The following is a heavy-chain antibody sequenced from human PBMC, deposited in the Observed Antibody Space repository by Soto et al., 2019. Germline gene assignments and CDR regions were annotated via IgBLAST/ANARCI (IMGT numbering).Heavy chain of an antibody. CDR1: GYIFTDHY. CDR3: ASSPTECYGTVTGCYTRTLYCLDL. CDR2: INPNSGGT. Sequence: ASVKVSCKASGYIFTDHYIHWVRQPPGQGLEWMGWINPNSGGTNYAQKFQGRVTVTRDTPTSTAYMELSRLTSDDTAVYYCASSPTECYGTVTGCYTRTLYCLDLWGQGTTVTVSS. J-gene: IGHJ6*02. D-gene: IGHD2-2*02. V-gene: IGHV1-2*02.